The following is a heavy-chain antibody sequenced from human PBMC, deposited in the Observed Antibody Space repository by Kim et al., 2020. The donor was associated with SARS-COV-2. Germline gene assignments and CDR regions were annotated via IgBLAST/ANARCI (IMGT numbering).Heavy chain of an antibody. CDR3: AIDYGSYAFDI. V-gene: IGHV3-48*03. J-gene: IGHJ3*02. D-gene: IGHD3-16*01. CDR2: I. Sequence: IYYADSVKGRFTISRDNAKNSLYLQMNSLRAEDTAVYYCAIDYGSYAFDIWGQGTMVTVSS.